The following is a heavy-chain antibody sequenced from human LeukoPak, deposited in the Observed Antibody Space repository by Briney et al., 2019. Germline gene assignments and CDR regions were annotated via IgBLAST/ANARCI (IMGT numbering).Heavy chain of an antibody. V-gene: IGHV4-59*01. Sequence: PSETLSLTCTVSGGSISSYYWSWIRQPPGKGLEWIGYIYYSGSTNYNPSLKSRVTISVDTSKNQFSLKLSSVTAADTAVYYCARVLFGGYSHLGAFDIWGQGTMVTVSS. D-gene: IGHD3-10*02. J-gene: IGHJ3*02. CDR2: IYYSGST. CDR1: GGSISSYY. CDR3: ARVLFGGYSHLGAFDI.